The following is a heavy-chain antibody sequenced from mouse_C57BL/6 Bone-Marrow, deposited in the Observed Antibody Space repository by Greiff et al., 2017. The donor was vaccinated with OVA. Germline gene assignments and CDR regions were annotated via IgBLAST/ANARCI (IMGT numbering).Heavy chain of an antibody. V-gene: IGHV1-61*01. J-gene: IGHJ3*01. CDR2: IYPSDSET. CDR3: ASGGYD. D-gene: IGHD2-2*01. Sequence: KQRPGQGLEWIGNIYPSDSETHYNQKFKDKATLTVDKSSSTAYMQLSSLTSEDSAVYYCASGGYDWGQGTLVTVSA.